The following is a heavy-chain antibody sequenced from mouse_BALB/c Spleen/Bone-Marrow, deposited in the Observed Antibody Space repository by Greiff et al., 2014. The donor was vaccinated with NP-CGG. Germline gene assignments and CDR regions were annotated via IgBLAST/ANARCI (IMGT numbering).Heavy chain of an antibody. CDR2: IDPSNGNT. J-gene: IGHJ4*01. D-gene: IGHD4-1*01. V-gene: IGHV14-3*02. CDR1: GFNIKDTY. Sequence: VQLQQSGAELVKPGASVKLSCTASGFNIKDTYMHWVKQRPEQGLEWIGRIDPSNGNTKYDPKFQGKTIITADTSSNTAYLQLSSLTSEDTAVYYCARWEYYAMDYWGQGTSVTVSS. CDR3: ARWEYYAMDY.